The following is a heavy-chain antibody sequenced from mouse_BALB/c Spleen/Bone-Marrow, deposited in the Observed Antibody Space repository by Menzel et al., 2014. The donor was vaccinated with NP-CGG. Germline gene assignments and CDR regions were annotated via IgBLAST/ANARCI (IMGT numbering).Heavy chain of an antibody. CDR3: ARGGQLGAMDY. J-gene: IGHJ4*01. CDR2: ISDGGSYT. Sequence: EVQLVESGGGLVKPGGSLKLSCAASGFTFGDYYMYWVRQTPEKRLEWVATISDGGSYTYYPDSVKGRFTISRDNAKNNLYLQMSSLKSEDTAMYYCARGGQLGAMDYWGQGTSVTVSS. CDR1: GFTFGDYY. D-gene: IGHD3-2*01. V-gene: IGHV5-4*02.